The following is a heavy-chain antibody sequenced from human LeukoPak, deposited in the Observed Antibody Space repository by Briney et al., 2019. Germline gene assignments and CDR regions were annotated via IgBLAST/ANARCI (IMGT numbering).Heavy chain of an antibody. J-gene: IGHJ4*02. D-gene: IGHD3-10*01. V-gene: IGHV4-30-4*01. CDR1: GGSISTGDYY. CDR2: IYYSGST. Sequence: SETLSLTCTVSGGSISTGDYYWTWLRQPPGKGLEWIGYIYYSGSTYYNPSLRSRVTISVDTSKNQFSLNLSSVTAADTAVYYCARVGVVRGVLEIWGQGALVTVSS. CDR3: ARVGVVRGVLEI.